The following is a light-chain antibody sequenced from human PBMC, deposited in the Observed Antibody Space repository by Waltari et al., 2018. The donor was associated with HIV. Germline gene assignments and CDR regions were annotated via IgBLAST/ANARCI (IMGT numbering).Light chain of an antibody. CDR3: CSYADDYTWV. CDR1: SSDVGDYKY. V-gene: IGLV2-11*01. J-gene: IGLJ3*02. CDR2: DVN. Sequence: QSALTQPRSVSGSPGPSVTISCTGTSSDVGDYKYVSWYQQHPGKAPKLMIFDVNKRPSGVPDRFSGSKSGNTASLTISGLQAEDEADYYCCSYADDYTWVFGGGTKLTVL.